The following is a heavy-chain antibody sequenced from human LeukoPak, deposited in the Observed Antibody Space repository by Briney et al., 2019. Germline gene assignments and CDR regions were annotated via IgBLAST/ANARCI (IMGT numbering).Heavy chain of an antibody. Sequence: GESLKISCKGLGSIFSTNWIGWVRQLPGKGLEWMGIIYPGDSDTRYSPSFQGQVTISADKSISTAYLQWSSLKASDTAMYYCVRPPFIWGQGTMVIVSS. CDR2: IYPGDSDT. CDR1: GSIFSTNW. J-gene: IGHJ3*02. V-gene: IGHV5-51*01. CDR3: VRPPFI.